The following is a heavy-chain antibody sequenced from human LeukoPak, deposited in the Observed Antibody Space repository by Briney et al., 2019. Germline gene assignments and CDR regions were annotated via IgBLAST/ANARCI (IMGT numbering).Heavy chain of an antibody. CDR3: VNGGSYLTK. V-gene: IGHV4-59*01. CDR1: GGSISSY. CDR2: IYFTGTT. Sequence: KPSETLSLTCTVSGGSISSYWSWIRQSPGKGLEWIGYIYFTGTTNYNPSLKSRLTISIDTSRNQFSLKLSSATAADTAIYYCVNGGSYLTKWGQGTLVIVSS. D-gene: IGHD3-10*01. J-gene: IGHJ4*02.